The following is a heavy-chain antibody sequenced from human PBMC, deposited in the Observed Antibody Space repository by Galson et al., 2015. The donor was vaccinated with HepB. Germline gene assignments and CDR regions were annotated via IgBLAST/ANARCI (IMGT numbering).Heavy chain of an antibody. CDR1: GYTFTGYY. CDR3: ASGYQLLFYFDY. Sequence: SVKVSCKASGYTFTGYYMHWVRQAPGQGLEWMGRINPNSGGTKYSQKFQGRVTITRDTSASTAYMELSSLRSEDTAVYYCASGYQLLFYFDYWGQGTLVTVSS. J-gene: IGHJ4*02. V-gene: IGHV1-2*06. CDR2: INPNSGGT. D-gene: IGHD2-2*01.